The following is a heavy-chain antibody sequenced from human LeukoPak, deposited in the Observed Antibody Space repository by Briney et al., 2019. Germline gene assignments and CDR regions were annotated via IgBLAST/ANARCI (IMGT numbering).Heavy chain of an antibody. CDR3: ARHRGYSYDAFDI. V-gene: IGHV4-59*01. CDR2: IYYSGST. D-gene: IGHD5-18*01. Sequence: SETLTLTCTASGGSISSYYWNWIRQPPGKGLEWIGYIYYSGSTNYNPSLKSRVTISVDTSKNQFSLKLSSVTAADTAVYYCARHRGYSYDAFDIWGQGTMVTVSS. J-gene: IGHJ3*02. CDR1: GGSISSYY.